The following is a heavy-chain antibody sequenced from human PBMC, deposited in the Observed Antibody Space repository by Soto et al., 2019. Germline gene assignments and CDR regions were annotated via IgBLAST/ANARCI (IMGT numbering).Heavy chain of an antibody. Sequence: EVQLVESGGGLVQPGGSLRLSCAASGLTFSSYWMHWVRQAPGKGLVWVSRINSDGSSTNYADSVKGRFTISRDNAKNTLYLQMNCLRAEDTAVYYCALSCTGTSDYWGQGTMVTVSS. CDR2: INSDGSST. D-gene: IGHD3-10*02. J-gene: IGHJ4*02. CDR1: GLTFSSYW. CDR3: ALSCTGTSDY. V-gene: IGHV3-74*01.